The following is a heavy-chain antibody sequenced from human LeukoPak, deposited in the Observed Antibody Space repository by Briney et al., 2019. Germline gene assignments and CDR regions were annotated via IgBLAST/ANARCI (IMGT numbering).Heavy chain of an antibody. V-gene: IGHV5-51*01. CDR2: IYPGDSDT. D-gene: IGHD2-2*01. CDR1: VYSFTSYW. Sequence: GESLKISCKCSVYSFTSYWIGWVRQMPGKGLEWMRIIYPGDSDTRYSPSFQGQVTISADKSISTAYLQWSSLKASDTAMYYCARPYCSSTSCRDVVAFGIWGQRTMVTVSS. J-gene: IGHJ3*02. CDR3: ARPYCSSTSCRDVVAFGI.